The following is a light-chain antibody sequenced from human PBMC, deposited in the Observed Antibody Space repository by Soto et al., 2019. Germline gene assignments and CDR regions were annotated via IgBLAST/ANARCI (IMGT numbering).Light chain of an antibody. CDR1: QNVRGY. CDR2: AAS. Sequence: DIQMTQSPSSLSAFVGDSVTITCRASQNVRGYLHWYQQKPGRAPKLLIYAASNLQIGVPFRFNGSGSGTEYTLSINSLQPADSATYYCQQSHSTLPITFGQGTRVEI. J-gene: IGKJ5*01. CDR3: QQSHSTLPIT. V-gene: IGKV1-39*01.